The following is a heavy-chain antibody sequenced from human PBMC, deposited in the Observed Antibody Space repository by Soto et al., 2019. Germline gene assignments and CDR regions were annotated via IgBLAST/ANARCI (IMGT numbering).Heavy chain of an antibody. CDR2: IIPILGIA. J-gene: IGHJ4*02. Sequence: SVKVSCKASGYTFTGYYMHWVRQAPGQGLEWMGRIIPILGIANYAQKFQGRVTITADKSTSTAYMELSSLRSEDTAVYYCARDDGLAYWGGDCYSWGQGTLVTVSS. CDR3: ARDDGLAYWGGDCYS. D-gene: IGHD2-21*02. CDR1: GYTFTGYY. V-gene: IGHV1-69*04.